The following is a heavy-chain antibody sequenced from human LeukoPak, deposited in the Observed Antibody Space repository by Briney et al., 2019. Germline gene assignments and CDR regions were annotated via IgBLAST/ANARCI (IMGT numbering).Heavy chain of an antibody. J-gene: IGHJ4*02. D-gene: IGHD6-19*01. CDR1: GYTFTTYY. CDR2: INPSGGAT. CDR3: GRAAGNSISWYVDY. V-gene: IGHV1-46*01. Sequence: ASVKVSCKASGYTFTTYYMHWVRQAPGQGLEWMGIINPSGGATNYAQKFQHRITMTRDTSTSTVSMELNSLRSEDTAVYYCGRAAGNSISWYVDYWGQGALVTVSS.